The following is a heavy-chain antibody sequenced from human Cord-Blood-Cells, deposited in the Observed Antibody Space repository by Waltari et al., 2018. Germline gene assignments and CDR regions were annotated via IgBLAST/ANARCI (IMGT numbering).Heavy chain of an antibody. CDR1: GGSLSGYY. CDR3: ASLLDIVVVPAALIAFDI. Sequence: QVQLQQWGPGLLKPSETLSPTCAVSGGSLSGYYGSSIRQPPGKGLEWIGEINHSGSTNYHPSLKSRVTISVDTSKNQFSLKLSSVTAADTAVYYCASLLDIVVVPAALIAFDIWGQGTMVTVSS. D-gene: IGHD2-2*01. V-gene: IGHV4-34*01. J-gene: IGHJ3*02. CDR2: INHSGST.